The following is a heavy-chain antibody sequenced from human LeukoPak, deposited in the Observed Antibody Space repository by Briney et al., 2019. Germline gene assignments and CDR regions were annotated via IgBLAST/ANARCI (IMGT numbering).Heavy chain of an antibody. D-gene: IGHD3-9*01. CDR3: ARGDLDILTGYPSRGGDV. CDR1: GGSISSYY. CDR2: IYYSGST. J-gene: IGHJ6*02. Sequence: PSETLSLTCTVSGGSISSYYWSWIRQPPEKGLEWIGYIYYSGSTNYNPSLKSRVTISVDTSKNQFSLKLSSVTAVDTAVYYCARGDLDILTGYPSRGGDVWGQGTTVTVSS. V-gene: IGHV4-59*01.